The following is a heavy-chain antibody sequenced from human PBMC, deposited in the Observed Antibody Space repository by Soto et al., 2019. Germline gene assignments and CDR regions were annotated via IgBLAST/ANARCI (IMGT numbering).Heavy chain of an antibody. Sequence: GSLRLSCAVSGFTVESNYMSWVRQAPGKGLEWVAVMRDTGRTNYADFVEGRFTISRDDSKNMVFLQMNSLRAGDTAVYYCARDDYGLDVWGQGTTVTVSS. CDR2: MRDTGRT. CDR3: ARDDYGLDV. J-gene: IGHJ6*02. CDR1: GFTVESNY. V-gene: IGHV3-53*01.